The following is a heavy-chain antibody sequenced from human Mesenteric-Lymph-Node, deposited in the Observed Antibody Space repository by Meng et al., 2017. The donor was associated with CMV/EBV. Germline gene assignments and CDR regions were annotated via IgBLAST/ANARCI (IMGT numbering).Heavy chain of an antibody. V-gene: IGHV3-48*03. CDR2: ISSSGSIM. Sequence: GGPLRLSCAASGFTFNTYEMNWVRQAPGKGLEWVSYISSSGSIMYYADSVKGRFTISRDNAKNSLYLQMNSLRAEDTAVYYCARDYCSSSSCYTFDYWGQGTQVTVSS. CDR1: GFTFNTYE. D-gene: IGHD2-2*02. J-gene: IGHJ4*02. CDR3: ARDYCSSSSCYTFDY.